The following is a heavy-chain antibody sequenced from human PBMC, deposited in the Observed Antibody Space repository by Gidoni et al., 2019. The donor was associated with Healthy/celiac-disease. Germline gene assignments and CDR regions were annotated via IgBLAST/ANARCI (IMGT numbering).Heavy chain of an antibody. D-gene: IGHD2-21*02. CDR1: GGTFSSYA. V-gene: IGHV1-69*01. Sequence: QVQLGQTGAEVKEPRASVKVSGKASGGTFSSYAISWVRQAPGQGLEWMGGIIPIVGTANYAQKVQGRVTITADESTSTAYMELSSLRSEDTAVYYCARSPPREGDWTFDYWGQGTLVTVSS. J-gene: IGHJ4*02. CDR2: IIPIVGTA. CDR3: ARSPPREGDWTFDY.